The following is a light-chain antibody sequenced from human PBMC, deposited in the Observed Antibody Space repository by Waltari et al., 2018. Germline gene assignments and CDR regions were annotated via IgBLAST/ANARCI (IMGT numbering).Light chain of an antibody. CDR3: MIWHSSAWV. Sequence: QAVLTQPSSLSASPGASASLTCPLRSGINVGTYRLYCYQQKPGSPPQYLLRYKSDSDKQQGSGVPSRFSGSKDASANAGILLISGLQSEDEADYYCMIWHSSAWVFGGGTKLTVL. CDR1: SGINVGTYR. CDR2: YKSDSDK. J-gene: IGLJ3*02. V-gene: IGLV5-45*03.